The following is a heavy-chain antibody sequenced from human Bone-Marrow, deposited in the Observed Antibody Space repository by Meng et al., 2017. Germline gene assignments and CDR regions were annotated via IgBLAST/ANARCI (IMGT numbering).Heavy chain of an antibody. CDR2: INPNSGDT. V-gene: IGHV1-2*06. Sequence: ASVKVSCKPSGYSFTAYYIHWVRQAPGQGLEWLGHINPNSGDTLYAQKFQGRVSMTGDTSISTAYVELSSLRSDDTAVYYCVRDENISLGKLFGDYWGQGTRVTVS. CDR3: VRDENISLGKLFGDY. CDR1: GYSFTAYY. J-gene: IGHJ4*02. D-gene: IGHD2-21*01.